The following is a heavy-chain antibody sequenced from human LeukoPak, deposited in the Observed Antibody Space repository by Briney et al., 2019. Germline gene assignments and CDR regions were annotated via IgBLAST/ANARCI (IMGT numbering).Heavy chain of an antibody. Sequence: GGSLRLSCAASGFTVSSNYMSWVRQAPGKGLEWVSLIYTGGSTSYADSVKGRFTISRDNSKNTLYLQMNSLRAEDTAVYYCAREAAGYHYYYGMDVWGQGTTVTVSS. CDR3: AREAAGYHYYYGMDV. CDR1: GFTVSSNY. V-gene: IGHV3-53*01. D-gene: IGHD6-13*01. J-gene: IGHJ6*02. CDR2: IYTGGST.